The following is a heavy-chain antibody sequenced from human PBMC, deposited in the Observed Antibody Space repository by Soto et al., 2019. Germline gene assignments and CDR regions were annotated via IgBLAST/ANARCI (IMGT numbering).Heavy chain of an antibody. CDR3: ARGPYRGLWFDP. J-gene: IGHJ5*02. Sequence: PSETLSLTCTVSGDSIGSGNKYWSWIRQAPGKGLEWIGYIYYSGSTYYNPSLKSRVTISVDTSKNQFSLKLSSVTAADTAVYYCARGPYRGLWFDPWGQGTLVTVSS. V-gene: IGHV4-30-4*01. CDR1: GDSIGSGNKY. D-gene: IGHD4-4*01. CDR2: IYYSGST.